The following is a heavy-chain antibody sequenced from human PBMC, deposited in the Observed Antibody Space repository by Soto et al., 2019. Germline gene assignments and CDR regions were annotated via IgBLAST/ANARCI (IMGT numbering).Heavy chain of an antibody. J-gene: IGHJ2*01. CDR3: ARDRTASGWFGL. CDR2: IYSGGST. Sequence: EAQLEESGGGLIQPGGSLRLSCAASGFTVSSNYMSWVRQAPGKGLEWVSVIYSGGSTYYADSVKGRYTISRDNSKNTLYLQMNSLRAEDTAVYYCARDRTASGWFGLWGRGTLVTVSS. CDR1: GFTVSSNY. D-gene: IGHD6-19*01. V-gene: IGHV3-53*01.